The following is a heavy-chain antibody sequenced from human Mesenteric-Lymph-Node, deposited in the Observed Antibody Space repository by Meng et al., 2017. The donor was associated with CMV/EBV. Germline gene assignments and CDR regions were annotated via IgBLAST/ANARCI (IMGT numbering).Heavy chain of an antibody. CDR1: GGSFSGYY. CDR2: INHSGST. D-gene: IGHD3-10*01. J-gene: IGHJ3*02. V-gene: IGHV4-34*01. Sequence: SETLSLTCAVYGGSFSGYYWSWIRQPPGKGLEWIGEINHSGSTNYNPSLESRVTISVDTSKNQFSLKLSSVTAADTAVYYCARSGEGDAFDIWGQGTMVTVSS. CDR3: ARSGEGDAFDI.